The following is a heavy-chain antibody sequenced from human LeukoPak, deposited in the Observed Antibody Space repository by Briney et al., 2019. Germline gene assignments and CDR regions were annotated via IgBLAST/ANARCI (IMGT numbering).Heavy chain of an antibody. V-gene: IGHV1-18*01. CDR2: ISAYNGNT. CDR1: GYTFTSYG. D-gene: IGHD4-23*01. CDR3: ARGGAVVSTGLLFDP. J-gene: IGHJ5*02. Sequence: GASVKVSCKASGYTFTSYGISWVRQAPGQGLEWMGWISAYNGNTNYAQKLQGRVTMTTDTSTSTAYMELRSLRSDDTAVYYCARGGAVVSTGLLFDPWGQGTLVTVSS.